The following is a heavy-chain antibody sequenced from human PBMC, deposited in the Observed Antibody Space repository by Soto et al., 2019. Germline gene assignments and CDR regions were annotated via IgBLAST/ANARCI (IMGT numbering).Heavy chain of an antibody. V-gene: IGHV4-31*03. CDR2: RYYSEST. J-gene: IGHJ4*02. CDR1: GGSITTGGYY. Sequence: PSETLSLTCTVSGGSITTGGYYWSWIRQLPWKGLEWIGHRYYSESTYYNPSLKSRVSISLDTSKNQFSLKLSFVTAADTAMYYCARTKCSAGSGYSWSLDYWGQXTPVTLSS. CDR3: ARTKCSAGSGYSWSLDY. D-gene: IGHD2-15*01.